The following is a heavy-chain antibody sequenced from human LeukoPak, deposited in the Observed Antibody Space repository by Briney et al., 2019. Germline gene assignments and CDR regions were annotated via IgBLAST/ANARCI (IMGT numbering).Heavy chain of an antibody. CDR3: ARGGSTWYDY. CDR2: IKSDGSST. Sequence: GGSLRLSCAASGLTFSGYWMHWVRQSPGKGLVWVSRIKSDGSSTSYADSVKGRFTTSTDNAKNTLFLQMNSLRAEDTAVYYCARGGSTWYDYWGQGTLVTVSS. V-gene: IGHV3-74*01. J-gene: IGHJ4*02. D-gene: IGHD6-13*01. CDR1: GLTFSGYW.